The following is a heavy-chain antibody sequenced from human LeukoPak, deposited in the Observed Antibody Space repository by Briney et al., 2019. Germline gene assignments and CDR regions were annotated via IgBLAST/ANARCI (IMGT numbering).Heavy chain of an antibody. CDR3: AKDSHQLLTFYFDY. CDR2: IRYDGSNK. CDR1: GFTFSSYA. D-gene: IGHD2-2*01. V-gene: IGHV3-30*02. J-gene: IGHJ4*02. Sequence: GSLRLSCAASGFTFSSYAMSWVRQAPGKGLEWVAFIRYDGSNKYYADSVKGRFTISRDNSKNTLYLQMNSLRAEDTAVYYCAKDSHQLLTFYFDYWGQGTLVTVSS.